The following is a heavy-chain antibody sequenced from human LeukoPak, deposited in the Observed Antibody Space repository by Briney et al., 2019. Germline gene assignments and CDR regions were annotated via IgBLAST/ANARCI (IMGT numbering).Heavy chain of an antibody. CDR3: ARAGIGSSSTSCDY. CDR2: ISNSSGYI. D-gene: IGHD2-2*01. CDR1: GFTFSSYS. V-gene: IGHV3-21*01. Sequence: GGSLRLSCAASGFTFSSYSMNWVRQAPGKGLEWVSSISNSSGYIYYADSVKGRFTISRDNAKNSLYLQMNSLRAEDTAVYYCARAGIGSSSTSCDYWGQGTLVTVSS. J-gene: IGHJ4*02.